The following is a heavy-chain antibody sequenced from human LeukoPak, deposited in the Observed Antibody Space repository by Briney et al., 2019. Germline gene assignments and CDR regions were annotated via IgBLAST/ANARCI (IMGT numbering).Heavy chain of an antibody. CDR1: GGSFSGYY. V-gene: IGHV4-34*01. CDR3: ARSSLVTARGSLFQR. J-gene: IGHJ1*01. Sequence: SETLSLTCAVYGGSFSGYYWSWIRQPPGKGLEWIGEINHSGSTNYNPSLKSRVTISVDTSKNQFSLKLSSVTAADTAVYYCARSSLVTARGSLFQRWGQGTLVTVSS. CDR2: INHSGST. D-gene: IGHD2-21*02.